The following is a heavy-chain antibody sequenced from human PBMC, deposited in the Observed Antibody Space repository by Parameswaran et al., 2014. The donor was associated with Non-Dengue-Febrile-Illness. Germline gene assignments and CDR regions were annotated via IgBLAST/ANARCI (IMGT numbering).Heavy chain of an antibody. CDR3: AREAMIVVAPPLL. CDR2: ISYDGSNK. Sequence: WIRQPPGKGLEWVAVISYDGSNKYYADSVKGRFTISRDNSKNTLYLQMNSLRAEDTAVYYCAREAMIVVAPPLLWGQGTLVTVSS. D-gene: IGHD3-22*01. V-gene: IGHV3-30-3*01. J-gene: IGHJ4*02.